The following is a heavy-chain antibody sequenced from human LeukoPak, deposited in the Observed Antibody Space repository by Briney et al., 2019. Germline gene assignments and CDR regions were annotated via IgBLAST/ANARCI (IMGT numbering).Heavy chain of an antibody. CDR1: GGSVSNYY. D-gene: IGHD3-22*01. CDR2: INHSGTT. CDR3: ARVPPEDSDNNDSYDAFDI. V-gene: IGHV4-34*01. J-gene: IGHJ3*02. Sequence: SETLSRTGAGYGGSVSNYYWTWIRHRPGKGLEWVGEINHSGTTNYSPSLKSRVTMSVDTSKNQFPLNVTSVTAADTAVYYCARVPPEDSDNNDSYDAFDIWGQGTMVTVSS.